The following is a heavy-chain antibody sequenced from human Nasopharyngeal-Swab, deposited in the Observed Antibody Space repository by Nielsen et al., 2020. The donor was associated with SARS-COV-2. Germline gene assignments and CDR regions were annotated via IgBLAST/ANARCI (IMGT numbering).Heavy chain of an antibody. CDR1: GGSISSYY. D-gene: IGHD2-2*01. CDR3: ARGLTDIVVVPAASYYFDY. CDR2: IYYSGST. V-gene: IGHV4-59*01. Sequence: SETLSLTCTVSGGSISSYYLSWIRLPPGKGLEWIGYIYYSGSTNYNPSLKSRVTISVDTSKNQFSLKLSSVTAADTAVYYCARGLTDIVVVPAASYYFDYWGQGTLVTVSS. J-gene: IGHJ4*02.